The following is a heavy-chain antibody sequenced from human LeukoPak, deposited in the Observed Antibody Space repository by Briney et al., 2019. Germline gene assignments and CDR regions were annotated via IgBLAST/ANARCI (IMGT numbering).Heavy chain of an antibody. CDR1: GGSISSSSYY. CDR2: IYYSRST. V-gene: IGHV4-39*01. CDR3: ARGVTMIVVVIHDWYFDL. J-gene: IGHJ2*01. D-gene: IGHD3-22*01. Sequence: SETLSLTCTVSGGSISSSSYYWDWIRQPSGNGLEWIGSIYYSRSTYYNPSLKSRVTISVDTSKKQFSLKLTSLTAADTAVYYCARGVTMIVVVIHDWYFDLWGRGTLVTVSS.